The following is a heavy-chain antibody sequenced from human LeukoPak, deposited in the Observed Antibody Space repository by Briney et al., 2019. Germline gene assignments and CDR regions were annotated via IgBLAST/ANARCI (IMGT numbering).Heavy chain of an antibody. V-gene: IGHV4-38-2*02. Sequence: SETLSLTCTVSGYSISSGYYWGWIRQPPEKELEWIGSIYHSGSTYYNPSLKSRVTISVDTSKNQFSLKLSSVTAADTAVYYCASGYCSSTSCYTPLGWFDPWGQGTLVTVSS. J-gene: IGHJ5*02. CDR3: ASGYCSSTSCYTPLGWFDP. CDR2: IYHSGST. D-gene: IGHD2-2*02. CDR1: GYSISSGYY.